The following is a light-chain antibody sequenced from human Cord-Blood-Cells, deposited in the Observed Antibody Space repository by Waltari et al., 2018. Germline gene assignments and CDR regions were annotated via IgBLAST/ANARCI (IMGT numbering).Light chain of an antibody. CDR3: YSAADNNWV. CDR2: KDS. Sequence: SYELTQPSSVSVSPGQTARITCSGDVLAKQYARWFQQKPGQAPVLVIYKDSEPPSGIPERFSGSSAGTTVTLTISGAQVEDEADYYCYSAADNNWVFGGGTKLTVL. V-gene: IGLV3-27*01. CDR1: VLAKQY. J-gene: IGLJ3*02.